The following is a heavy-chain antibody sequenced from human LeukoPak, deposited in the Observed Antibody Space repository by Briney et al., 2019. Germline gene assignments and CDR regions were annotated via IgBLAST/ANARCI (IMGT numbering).Heavy chain of an antibody. CDR1: GFTFSTYA. V-gene: IGHV3-23*01. CDR3: TTSSGYYYGDY. J-gene: IGHJ4*02. Sequence: GSLTVSCAASGFTFSTYAMSWVRQAPGKGLECVSGISRSAGSTYYASSVKGRFTISRDNSKNTLYLQMNSLKTEDTAVYYCTTSSGYYYGDYWGQGTLVTVSS. CDR2: ISRSAGST. D-gene: IGHD3-22*01.